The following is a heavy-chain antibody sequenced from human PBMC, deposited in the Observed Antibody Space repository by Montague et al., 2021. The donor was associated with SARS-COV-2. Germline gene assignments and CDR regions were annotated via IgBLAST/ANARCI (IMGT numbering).Heavy chain of an antibody. CDR3: ARDEYNRYWYEY. CDR2: VDSAGST. Sequence: SETLSLTCTVSAGSLSSRSNYWGRIRQPPGMGLQWIGSVDSAGSTYYSPSLKSRVTISLDTSKNQFSLKLSSVTAADTAVYYCARDEYNRYWYEYWGQGALVTVSS. V-gene: IGHV4-39*07. D-gene: IGHD2-8*02. CDR1: AGSLSSRSNY. J-gene: IGHJ4*02.